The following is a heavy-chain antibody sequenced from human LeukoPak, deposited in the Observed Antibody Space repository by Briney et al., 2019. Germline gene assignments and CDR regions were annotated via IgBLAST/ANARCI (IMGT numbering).Heavy chain of an antibody. D-gene: IGHD5-18*01. J-gene: IGHJ4*02. CDR1: GFTFSSYA. CDR3: AKDRGDVDTAMDY. V-gene: IGHV3-23*01. Sequence: PGGSLRLSCAASGFTFSSYAMSWVRQAPGKGLEWVSGISGSGAGTYYADSVKGRFTISRDNSKNTLYLQMNSLRAEDTAVYYCAKDRGDVDTAMDYWGQGTLVTVSS. CDR2: ISGSGAGT.